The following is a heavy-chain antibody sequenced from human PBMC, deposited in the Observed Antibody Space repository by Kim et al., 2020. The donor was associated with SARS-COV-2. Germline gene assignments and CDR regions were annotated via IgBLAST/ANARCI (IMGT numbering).Heavy chain of an antibody. D-gene: IGHD3-22*01. V-gene: IGHV1-46*01. J-gene: IGHJ4*02. Sequence: ASVKVSCKASGYTFTSYYMHWVRQAPGQGLEWMGIINPSGGSTSYAQKFQGRVTMTRDTSTSTVYMELSSLRSEDTAVYYCARGNYYDSSEAPRKNDYWGQGTLVTVSS. CDR2: INPSGGST. CDR3: ARGNYYDSSEAPRKNDY. CDR1: GYTFTSYY.